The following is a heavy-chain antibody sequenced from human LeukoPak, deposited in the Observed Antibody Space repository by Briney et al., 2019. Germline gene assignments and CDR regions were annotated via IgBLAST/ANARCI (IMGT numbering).Heavy chain of an antibody. V-gene: IGHV3-21*01. D-gene: IGHD3-10*01. CDR1: GFNFSNHS. Sequence: PGGSLRLSWEGSGFNFSNHSMNWVRQAPGKGLEWVSSISSSSSYIYYADSVKGRFTISGDNAKNSLYLQMNSLRAEDTAVYYCARDRNYYGSGSIGYFDYWGQGTLVTVSS. J-gene: IGHJ4*02. CDR3: ARDRNYYGSGSIGYFDY. CDR2: ISSSSSYI.